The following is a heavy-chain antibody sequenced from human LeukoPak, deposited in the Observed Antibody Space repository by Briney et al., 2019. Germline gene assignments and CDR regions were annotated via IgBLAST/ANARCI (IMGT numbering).Heavy chain of an antibody. V-gene: IGHV3-21*01. CDR2: ISSSSYI. CDR1: GFTFSSYS. D-gene: IGHD6-13*01. J-gene: IGHJ6*03. CDR3: APLEARGSSWYWDRYYYMDV. Sequence: GGSLRLSCAASGFTFSSYSMNWVRQAPGKGLEWVSSISSSSYIYYADSVKGRFTISRDNAKNSLYLQMNSLRAEDTAVYYCAPLEARGSSWYWDRYYYMDVWGKGTTVTVSS.